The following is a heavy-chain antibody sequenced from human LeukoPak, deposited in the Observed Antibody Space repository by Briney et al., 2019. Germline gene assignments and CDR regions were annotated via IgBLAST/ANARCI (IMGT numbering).Heavy chain of an antibody. J-gene: IGHJ4*02. CDR2: INHSGST. CDR3: ARHGGGDYFDY. D-gene: IGHD3-10*01. CDR1: GGSFSGYY. Sequence: SETLSLTCAVHGGSFSGYYWSWIRQPPGKGLEWIGEINHSGSTNYNPSLKSRVTISVDTSKNQFSLKLSSVTAADTAVYYCARHGGGDYFDYWGQGTLVTVSS. V-gene: IGHV4-34*01.